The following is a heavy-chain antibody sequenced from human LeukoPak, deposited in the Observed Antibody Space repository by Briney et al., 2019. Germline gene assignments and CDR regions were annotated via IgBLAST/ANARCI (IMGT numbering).Heavy chain of an antibody. CDR2: INPNSGGT. D-gene: IGHD3-3*01. CDR1: GYTFTGYY. J-gene: IGHJ6*03. Sequence: GASVKVPCKASGYTFTGYYMHWVRQAPGQGLEWMGWINPNSGGTNYAQKFQGRVTITRNTSISTAYMELSSLRSEDTAVYYCARGPAYYDFWSGYYRGYYYYMDVWGKGTTVTVSS. V-gene: IGHV1-2*02. CDR3: ARGPAYYDFWSGYYRGYYYYMDV.